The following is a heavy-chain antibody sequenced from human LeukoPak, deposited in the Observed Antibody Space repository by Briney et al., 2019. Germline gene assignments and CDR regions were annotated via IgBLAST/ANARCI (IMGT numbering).Heavy chain of an antibody. CDR2: ISGSGSGT. D-gene: IGHD2-15*01. CDR3: AKDCSAANCYHGIDY. V-gene: IGHV3-23*01. CDR1: GFTFGSYA. J-gene: IGHJ4*02. Sequence: GGSLRLSCAATGFTFGSYAMSWVRQAPGKGLEWVSAISGSGSGTYYADSVTGRFTISRDNSKNTLYLHMNSLRAEDTAVYYCAKDCSAANCYHGIDYWGQGTLVTVSS.